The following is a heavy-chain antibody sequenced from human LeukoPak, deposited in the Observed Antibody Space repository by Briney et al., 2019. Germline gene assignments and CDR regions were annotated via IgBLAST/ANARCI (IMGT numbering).Heavy chain of an antibody. CDR3: ASSGWELLIAFDI. V-gene: IGHV1-69*02. Sequence: SVKVSCKASGGTFSSYTISWVRQAPGQGLEWMGRIIPILGIANYAQKFQGRVTITADKSTSTAYMELSSLRSEDTAVYYCASSGWELLIAFDIWGQGTMVTVSS. J-gene: IGHJ3*02. CDR1: GGTFSSYT. CDR2: IIPILGIA. D-gene: IGHD1-26*01.